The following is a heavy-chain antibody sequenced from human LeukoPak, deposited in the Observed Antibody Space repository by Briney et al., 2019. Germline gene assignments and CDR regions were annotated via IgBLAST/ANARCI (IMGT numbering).Heavy chain of an antibody. CDR3: GVMIRGTFDY. Sequence: SETLSLTCTVSGGSLSSADYYWSWIRQPPGKGLEWIGYIYYSGSTDYNPSLKSRLTVSLDTSKNQFSLRLSSVTAADTAVYYCGVMIRGTFDYWGQGTLVTVSS. CDR1: GGSLSSADYY. D-gene: IGHD3-10*01. CDR2: IYYSGST. V-gene: IGHV4-30-4*01. J-gene: IGHJ4*02.